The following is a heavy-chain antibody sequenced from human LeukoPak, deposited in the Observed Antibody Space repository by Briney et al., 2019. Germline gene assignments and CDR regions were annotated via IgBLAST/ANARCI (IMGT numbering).Heavy chain of an antibody. CDR1: GFTFSTYW. J-gene: IGHJ6*03. D-gene: IGHD3-22*01. V-gene: IGHV3-7*03. Sequence: GGSLRLSCAASGFTFSTYWMTWVRQAPGKGLEWVANIKQDGSEKYYVDSVKGRFTISRDNAKSSLYLQMNSLRAEDTAVYYCARDYYYDSSGYPYYYMDVWGKGTTVTISS. CDR2: IKQDGSEK. CDR3: ARDYYYDSSGYPYYYMDV.